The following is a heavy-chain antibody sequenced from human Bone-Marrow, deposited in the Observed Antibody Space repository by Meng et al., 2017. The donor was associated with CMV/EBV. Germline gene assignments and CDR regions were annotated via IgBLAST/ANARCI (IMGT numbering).Heavy chain of an antibody. V-gene: IGHV4-34*01. CDR3: ARGVDYYDSSGYYY. CDR1: GGSSSGSY. CDR2: INHSGST. J-gene: IGHJ4*02. D-gene: IGHD3-22*01. Sequence: GKQLRWGAGRLKPSETLSLTCAVYGGSSSGSYWSWIRQPQGKGLEWIGEINHSGSTNYNPSLKRRVTISVDTSKNQFSLKLSSVTAADTAVYYCARGVDYYDSSGYYYWGQGTLVTVSS.